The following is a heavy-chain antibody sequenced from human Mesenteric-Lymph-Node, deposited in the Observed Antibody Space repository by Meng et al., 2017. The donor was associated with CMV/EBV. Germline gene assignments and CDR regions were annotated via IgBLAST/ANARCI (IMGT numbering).Heavy chain of an antibody. V-gene: IGHV3-21*01. CDR1: GFTFSSYS. CDR3: ASFRGSIVGATTYFDY. Sequence: SGFTFSSYSMNWVRPAPGKGLEWVSSISSSSSYIYYADSVKSRFTISRDNAKNSLYLQMNSLRAEDTAVYYCASFRGSIVGATTYFDYWGQGTLVTVSS. CDR2: ISSSSSYI. D-gene: IGHD1-26*01. J-gene: IGHJ4*02.